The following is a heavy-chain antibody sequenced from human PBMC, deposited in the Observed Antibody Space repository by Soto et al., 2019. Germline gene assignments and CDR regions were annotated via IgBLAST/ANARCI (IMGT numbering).Heavy chain of an antibody. CDR1: GGSMSSSNW. CDR3: ARAPGAAIDY. J-gene: IGHJ4*02. CDR2: THHSGRT. Sequence: PSETLSLTCTVSGGSMSSSNWWNWVRQPPGKGLEWIGETHHSGRTNYNPSLKSRVTISVDKSKNHFSLKLSSVTAEDTAVYYCARAPGAAIDYWGQGTLVTVSS. V-gene: IGHV4-4*02.